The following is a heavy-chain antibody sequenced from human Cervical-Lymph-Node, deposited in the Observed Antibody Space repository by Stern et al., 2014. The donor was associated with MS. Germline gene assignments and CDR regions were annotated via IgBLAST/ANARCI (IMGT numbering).Heavy chain of an antibody. Sequence: QVQLVESGGGVVQPGRSLRLSCAASGFTFSSYGMHWVRQAPGKGLEWVAVIWYDGSNKYYADSVKGRFTISRDNSKNTLYLQMNSLRAEDTAVYYCARALQSSSWWSAASIYYYYYGMDVWGQGTTVTVSS. CDR3: ARALQSSSWWSAASIYYYYYGMDV. J-gene: IGHJ6*02. CDR2: IWYDGSNK. V-gene: IGHV3-33*01. CDR1: GFTFSSYG. D-gene: IGHD6-13*01.